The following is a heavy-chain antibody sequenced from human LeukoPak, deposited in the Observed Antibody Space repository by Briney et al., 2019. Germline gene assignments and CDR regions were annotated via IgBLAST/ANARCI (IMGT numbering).Heavy chain of an antibody. D-gene: IGHD6-13*01. V-gene: IGHV1-46*01. CDR1: GYTFTSYY. CDR3: ARTLSPQHYPSEY. CDR2: IKPSGGST. Sequence: GASVKVSCKASGYTFTSYYMYWVRQAPGQGLEWMGIIKPSGGSTRSAQKFQGRVTMTRDTSTSTVYMELSIRRSEAASVYYCARTLSPQHYPSEYWGQGTLVTVSS. J-gene: IGHJ4*02.